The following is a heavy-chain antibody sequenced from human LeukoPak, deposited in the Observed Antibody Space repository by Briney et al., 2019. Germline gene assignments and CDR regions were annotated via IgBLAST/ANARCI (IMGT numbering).Heavy chain of an antibody. J-gene: IGHJ4*02. V-gene: IGHV3-53*01. Sequence: GGSLRLSCTASGFTFLDCGMSWVRQAPGKGLEWVSVIYSGGSTYYADSVKGRFTISRDNSKNTLYLQMNSLRAEDTAVYYCARDLSRLSGWGQGTLVTVSS. CDR1: GFTFLDCG. CDR2: IYSGGST. D-gene: IGHD5-12*01. CDR3: ARDLSRLSG.